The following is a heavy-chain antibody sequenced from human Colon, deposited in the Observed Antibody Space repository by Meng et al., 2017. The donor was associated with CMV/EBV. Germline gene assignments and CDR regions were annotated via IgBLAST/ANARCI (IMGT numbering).Heavy chain of an antibody. V-gene: IGHV1-69*10. CDR2: IIPLLGIV. D-gene: IGHD3-3*01. Sequence: SVTVSCKTSGGTFSSYAISWVRQAPGQGLEWMGGIIPLLGIVNYAQKFQGRVTITADKSTSTAYMELSSLRSEDTAVYFCARGAQNYDFWSGYLVYTFDYWGQGTLVTVSS. J-gene: IGHJ4*02. CDR3: ARGAQNYDFWSGYLVYTFDY. CDR1: GGTFSSYA.